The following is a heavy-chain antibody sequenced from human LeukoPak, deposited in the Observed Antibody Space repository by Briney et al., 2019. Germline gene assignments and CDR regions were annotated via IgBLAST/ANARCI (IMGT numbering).Heavy chain of an antibody. CDR3: AKASMVRGVIIPPFDY. V-gene: IGHV3-9*01. Sequence: GRSLRLSCAASGFTFDDYAMHWVWQAPGKGLEWVSGISWNSGSIGYADSVKGRFTISRDNAKNSLYLQMNSLRAEDTALYYCAKASMVRGVIIPPFDYWGQGTLVTVSS. CDR2: ISWNSGSI. J-gene: IGHJ4*02. CDR1: GFTFDDYA. D-gene: IGHD3-10*01.